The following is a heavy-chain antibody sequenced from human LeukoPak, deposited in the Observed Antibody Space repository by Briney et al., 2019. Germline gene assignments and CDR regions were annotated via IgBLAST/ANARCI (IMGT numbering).Heavy chain of an antibody. Sequence: GASVKVSCKASGFTFTSSAMQWVRQARGQRLEWIGWIVVGSGNTNYAQKFQERVTITRDMSTSTAYMELSSLRSEDTAVYYCAAIRDVWGSYHVPWGQGTLVTVSS. CDR2: IVVGSGNT. CDR3: AAIRDVWGSYHVP. D-gene: IGHD3-16*02. V-gene: IGHV1-58*02. CDR1: GFTFTSSA. J-gene: IGHJ5*02.